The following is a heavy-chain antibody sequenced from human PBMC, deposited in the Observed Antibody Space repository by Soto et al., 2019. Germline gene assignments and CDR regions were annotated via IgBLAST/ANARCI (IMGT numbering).Heavy chain of an antibody. CDR3: AGGVLPFLEWSKTSFYYYYHGLDV. CDR2: IIPIFGTA. D-gene: IGHD3-3*01. CDR1: VXTFSSYA. Sequence: GASVKVSCKASVXTFSSYAISWVRQAPGQGLEWMGGIIPIFGTANYAQKFQGRVTITADESTSTAYMELSSLRSEDTAVYYCAGGVLPFLEWSKTSFYYYYHGLDVRGQGTTVTVSS. J-gene: IGHJ6*02. V-gene: IGHV1-69*13.